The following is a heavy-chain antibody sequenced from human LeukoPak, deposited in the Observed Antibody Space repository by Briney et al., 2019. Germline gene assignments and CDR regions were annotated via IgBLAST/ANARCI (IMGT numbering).Heavy chain of an antibody. D-gene: IGHD3-16*02. V-gene: IGHV4-59*01. CDR2: IYYSGST. CDR1: GGSISYYY. J-gene: IGHJ4*02. CDR3: ARGLRGYHFDY. Sequence: SETLSLTCSVSGGSISYYYWTWIRQPPGKGLEWIGYIYYSGSTNYNPSLKSRVTISVDTSKNQFSLKLSSVTAADTAVYYCARGLRGYHFDYWGQGALVTVSS.